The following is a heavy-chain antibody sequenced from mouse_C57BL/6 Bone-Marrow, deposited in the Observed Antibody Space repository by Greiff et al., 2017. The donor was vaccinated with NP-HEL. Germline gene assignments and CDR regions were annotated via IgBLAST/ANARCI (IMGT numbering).Heavy chain of an antibody. CDR3: ASPITTVVATPYWYFDV. Sequence: VQLQQSGPELVKPGASVKMSCKASGYTFTDYNMHWVKQSHGKSLEWIGYINPNNGGTSYNQKFKGKATLTVNKSSSTAYMELRSLTSEDSAVYYCASPITTVVATPYWYFDVWGTGTTVTVSS. V-gene: IGHV1-22*01. CDR1: GYTFTDYN. CDR2: INPNNGGT. D-gene: IGHD1-1*01. J-gene: IGHJ1*03.